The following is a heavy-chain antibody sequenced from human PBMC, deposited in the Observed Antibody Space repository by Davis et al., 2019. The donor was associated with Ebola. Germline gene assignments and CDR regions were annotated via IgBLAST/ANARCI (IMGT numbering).Heavy chain of an antibody. D-gene: IGHD3-10*01. V-gene: IGHV3-48*01. CDR1: RFTFSSYS. Sequence: GGSLRLSCAASRFTFSSYSMNWVRQAPGKGLEWVSYISSSGTTIHYADSVKGRFTISRDNAKNSLYLQMNSLRAEDTAVYYCARGPTMVQGVRSGYGMDVWGQGTTVTVSS. J-gene: IGHJ6*02. CDR2: ISSSGTTI. CDR3: ARGPTMVQGVRSGYGMDV.